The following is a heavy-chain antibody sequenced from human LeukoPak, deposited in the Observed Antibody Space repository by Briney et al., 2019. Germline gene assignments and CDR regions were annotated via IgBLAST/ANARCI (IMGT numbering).Heavy chain of an antibody. CDR1: GGPISDFY. V-gene: IGHV4-59*01. CDR3: ARGWCCSSRCYRFAYVY. CDR2: IYYGGNN. D-gene: IGHD2-2*01. Sequence: SETLSLTCTVSGGPISDFYWSWIRQPPGKGLEWIGYIYYGGNNIYSTIETRRVTISVEKSKYQLSVRMNTVTGADTGVYYCARGWCCSSRCYRFAYVYRGQGNLVTVSS. J-gene: IGHJ4*02.